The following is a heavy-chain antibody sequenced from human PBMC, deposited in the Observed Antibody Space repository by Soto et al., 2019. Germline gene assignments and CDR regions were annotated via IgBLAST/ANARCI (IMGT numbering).Heavy chain of an antibody. V-gene: IGHV3-11*01. J-gene: IGHJ3*02. CDR2: ISSSGSTI. CDR3: ARETRGYCGGDCYSDDAFDI. D-gene: IGHD2-21*02. Sequence: QVQLVESGGGLVKPGGSLRLSCAASGFTFSDYYMSWIRQAPGKGLAWVSYISSSGSTIYYADSVKGRFTISRDNAKNSRYLQMNSLRAEDTAVYYCARETRGYCGGDCYSDDAFDIWGQGTMVTVSS. CDR1: GFTFSDYY.